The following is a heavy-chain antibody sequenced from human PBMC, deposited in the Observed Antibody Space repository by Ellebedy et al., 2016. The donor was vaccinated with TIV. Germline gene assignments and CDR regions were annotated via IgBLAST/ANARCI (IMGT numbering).Heavy chain of an antibody. J-gene: IGHJ4*02. CDR3: AKRVDVAAINRDYFDY. CDR2: ISGGGDDT. CDR1: GFTFTTYA. Sequence: GESLKISXAASGFTFTTYAMSWVRQAPGKGLEWVSAISGGGDDTHYADSVKGRFTISRDNAKNTLYLQMISLRAEDTALYYCAKRVDVAAINRDYFDYWGQGTLVTVST. D-gene: IGHD2-15*01. V-gene: IGHV3-23*01.